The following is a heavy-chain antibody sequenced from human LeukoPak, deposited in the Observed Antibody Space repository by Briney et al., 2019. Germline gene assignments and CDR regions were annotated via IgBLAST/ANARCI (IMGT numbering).Heavy chain of an antibody. CDR1: GGSFSGYY. Sequence: SETLSLTCAAYGGSFSGYYWSWIRQPPGKGLEWIGEINHSGSTNYNPALKSRVTISVDTSKNQFSLKLSSVTAGDTAVYYCARDEWLRRNWFDPWGQGTLVTVSS. J-gene: IGHJ5*02. CDR3: ARDEWLRRNWFDP. D-gene: IGHD5-12*01. V-gene: IGHV4-34*01. CDR2: INHSGST.